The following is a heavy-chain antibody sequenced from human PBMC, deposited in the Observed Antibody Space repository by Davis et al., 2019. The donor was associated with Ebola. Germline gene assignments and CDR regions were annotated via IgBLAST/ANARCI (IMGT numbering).Heavy chain of an antibody. J-gene: IGHJ3*02. CDR2: IKQDGSEK. V-gene: IGHV3-7*01. Sequence: GESLKISCAASGISFSNYGMCWVRQAPGKGLEWVANIKQDGSEKYYVDSVKGRFTISRDNAKNSLYLQMNSLRAEDTAVYYCARDLNWGDAFDIWGQGTMVTVSS. CDR1: GISFSNYG. D-gene: IGHD7-27*01. CDR3: ARDLNWGDAFDI.